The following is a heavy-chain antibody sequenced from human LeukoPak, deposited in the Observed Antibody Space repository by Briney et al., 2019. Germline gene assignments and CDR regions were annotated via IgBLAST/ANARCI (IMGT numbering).Heavy chain of an antibody. CDR2: FDPEDGET. CDR1: GYPLTELS. Sequence: APVQVSFQVSGYPLTELSMHWGRPAPGKGHGWMGGFDPEDGETIYAQKFQGRVTMTEDTSTDTAYMELSSLRSEDTAVYYCATVRLGGYYPLGYYGMDVWGQGTTVTVSS. CDR3: ATVRLGGYYPLGYYGMDV. J-gene: IGHJ6*02. D-gene: IGHD3-22*01. V-gene: IGHV1-24*01.